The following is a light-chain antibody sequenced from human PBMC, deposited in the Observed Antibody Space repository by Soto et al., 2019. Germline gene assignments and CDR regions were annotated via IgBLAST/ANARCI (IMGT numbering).Light chain of an antibody. V-gene: IGLV2-14*01. Sequence: QSALTQPAFVSGSPGQSITISCTGTSGDIGGYDYVSWYQQHPGKAPKLMIYDVSNRPSGVSNRFSGSKSGNTASLSISGLQAEDEAEYYCSSYTSSSILVVFGGGTKLTVL. CDR2: DVS. CDR3: SSYTSSSILVV. CDR1: SGDIGGYDY. J-gene: IGLJ2*01.